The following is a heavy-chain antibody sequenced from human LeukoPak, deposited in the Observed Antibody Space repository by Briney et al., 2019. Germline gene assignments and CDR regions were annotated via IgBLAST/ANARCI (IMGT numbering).Heavy chain of an antibody. CDR1: GYSISSGYY. V-gene: IGHV4-38-2*02. CDR3: VRDVDY. CDR2: IYHSGCT. J-gene: IGHJ4*02. Sequence: SETLSLTCTVSGYSISSGYYWGWIRQPPGKGLEWIGSIYHSGCTYYNPSLKSRVTISVDTSKNQFSLKLSSVTAADTAVYYCVRDVDYWGQGTLVTVSS.